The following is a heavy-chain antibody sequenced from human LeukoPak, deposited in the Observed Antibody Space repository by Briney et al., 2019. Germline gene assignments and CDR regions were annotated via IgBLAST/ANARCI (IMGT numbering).Heavy chain of an antibody. CDR1: GFTFSSYS. Sequence: GGSLRLSCAASGFTFSSYSMNWVRQAPGKGLEWVSYISSSSKTIYYADSVKGRFTISRDNSKNTLYLQMNSLRAEDTAVYYCAKPARWGIHWYFDLWGRGTLVTVSS. D-gene: IGHD2-8*02. CDR3: AKPARWGIHWYFDL. V-gene: IGHV3-48*01. J-gene: IGHJ2*01. CDR2: ISSSSKTI.